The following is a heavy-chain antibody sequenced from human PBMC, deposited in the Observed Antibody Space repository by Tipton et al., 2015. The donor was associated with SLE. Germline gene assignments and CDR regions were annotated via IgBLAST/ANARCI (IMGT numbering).Heavy chain of an antibody. Sequence: QSGPEVKKPGASVKVSCKASSYTFSDYGVNWVRQAPGQGLEWLGGVSTYNDYRRYAEKFQARVTMTTETSTATVYMELRNLRSDDAAVYYWARDVAGATAFDHWGQGSLVTVSS. CDR3: ARDVAGATAFDH. V-gene: IGHV1-18*01. J-gene: IGHJ4*02. CDR2: VSTYNDYR. D-gene: IGHD1-26*01. CDR1: SYTFSDYG.